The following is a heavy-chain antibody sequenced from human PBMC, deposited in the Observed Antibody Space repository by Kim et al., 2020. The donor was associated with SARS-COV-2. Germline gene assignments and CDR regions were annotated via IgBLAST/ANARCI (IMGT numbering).Heavy chain of an antibody. Sequence: SETLSLTCAVYGGSFSGYYWSWIRQPPGKGLEWIGEINHSGSTNYNPSLKSRVTISVDTSKNQFSLKLSSVTAADTAVYYCARGGRITMVRGRNYYFDYWGQGTLVTVSS. CDR1: GGSFSGYY. V-gene: IGHV4-34*01. J-gene: IGHJ4*02. CDR2: INHSGST. CDR3: ARGGRITMVRGRNYYFDY. D-gene: IGHD3-10*01.